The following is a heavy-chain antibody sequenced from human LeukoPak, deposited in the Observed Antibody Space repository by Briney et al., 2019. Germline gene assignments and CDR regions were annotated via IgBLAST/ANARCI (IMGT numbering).Heavy chain of an antibody. J-gene: IGHJ3*02. D-gene: IGHD3-3*01. CDR1: GGTFSSYA. Sequence: SVKVSCKASGGTFSSYAISWVRQAPGQGLEWMGGIIPIFGTANYAQKFQGRVTITADESTSTAYMELSSLRSEDTAVYYCARASGSGYMLGAFDIWGQGTLVTVSS. V-gene: IGHV1-69*13. CDR2: IIPIFGTA. CDR3: ARASGSGYMLGAFDI.